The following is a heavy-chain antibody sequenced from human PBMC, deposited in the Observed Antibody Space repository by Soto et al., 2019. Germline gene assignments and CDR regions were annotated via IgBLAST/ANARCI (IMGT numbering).Heavy chain of an antibody. V-gene: IGHV5-51*01. J-gene: IGHJ1*01. CDR3: ARHGVQGAISYFQH. Sequence: LKISCKGSGYSFTSYWIAWVRQVPGKGLELMGVIYPGDSDIRYSPSFEGQVTISADKSITTAYLQWSSLKASDTAMYYCARHGVQGAISYFQHWGQGTLVTVSS. CDR2: IYPGDSDI. CDR1: GYSFTSYW. D-gene: IGHD3-10*01.